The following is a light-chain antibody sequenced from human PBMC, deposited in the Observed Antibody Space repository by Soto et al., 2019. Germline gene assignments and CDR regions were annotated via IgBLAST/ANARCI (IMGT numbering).Light chain of an antibody. CDR2: GAS. J-gene: IGKJ2*01. CDR1: QTIDNY. CDR3: QQTYTIPFA. V-gene: IGKV1-39*01. Sequence: DMQMTQSPSSLSASVGDRVTITCRPSQTIDNYLNWYQHKPGKAPKLLIYGASTLQSGVSSRFTGSASGIDFTLTIDNLQAEDFATYYCQQTYTIPFAFGQGTKVDIK.